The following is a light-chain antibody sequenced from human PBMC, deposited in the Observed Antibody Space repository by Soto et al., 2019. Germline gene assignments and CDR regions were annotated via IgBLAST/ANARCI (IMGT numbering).Light chain of an antibody. Sequence: EIVMTQSPATLSVSPGERATLSCRASQSLSSNLAWYQQKPGQAPRLLIYGASTRATGIPARFSGSGSGTEFTLTISSLQSEDFAVYYCHQYNQWPPMYTFGQGTKLEIK. CDR1: QSLSSN. V-gene: IGKV3-15*01. J-gene: IGKJ2*01. CDR3: HQYNQWPPMYT. CDR2: GAS.